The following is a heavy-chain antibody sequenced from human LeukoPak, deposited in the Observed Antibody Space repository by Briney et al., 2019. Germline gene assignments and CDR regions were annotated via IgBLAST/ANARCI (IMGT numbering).Heavy chain of an antibody. Sequence: GASVTVSCKASGGTFSSYAISWVRQAPGQGLEWMGGIIPIFGTANYAQKFQGRVTITADESTSTAYMELSSLRSEDTAVYYCARGTAFGGVIVAWGQGTLVTVSS. V-gene: IGHV1-69*13. CDR2: IIPIFGTA. D-gene: IGHD3-16*02. J-gene: IGHJ5*02. CDR1: GGTFSSYA. CDR3: ARGTAFGGVIVA.